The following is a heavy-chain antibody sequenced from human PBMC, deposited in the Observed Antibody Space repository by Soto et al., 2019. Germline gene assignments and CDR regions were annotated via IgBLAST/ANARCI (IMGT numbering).Heavy chain of an antibody. D-gene: IGHD2-15*01. J-gene: IGHJ6*02. Sequence: EVQLVESGGGLVKPGGSLRLSCAASGFAFSSAWMNWVRQAPGKGLEWVGRIKTNSEGGTTDYAAPVQGRFTLSRDHSRNTLSLQMNSLKTDDTAVYYCTTGSVEGVWGQGATVTVSS. CDR2: IKTNSEGGTT. CDR3: TTGSVEGV. CDR1: GFAFSSAW. V-gene: IGHV3-15*07.